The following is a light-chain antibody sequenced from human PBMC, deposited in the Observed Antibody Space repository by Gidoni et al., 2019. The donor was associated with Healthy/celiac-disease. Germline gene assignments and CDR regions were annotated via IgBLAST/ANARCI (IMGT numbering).Light chain of an antibody. CDR2: AAS. J-gene: IGKJ2*01. CDR3: QQSYSTPRT. Sequence: HSPSSLSASVGDRVTITCRASQSISSYLNWYQQKPGKAPKLLIYAASSLQSGVPSRFSGSGSGTDFTLTISSLQPEDFATYYCQQSYSTPRTFGQGTKLEIK. CDR1: QSISSY. V-gene: IGKV1-39*01.